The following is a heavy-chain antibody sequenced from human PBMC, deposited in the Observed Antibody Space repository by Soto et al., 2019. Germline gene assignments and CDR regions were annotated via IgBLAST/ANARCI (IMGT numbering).Heavy chain of an antibody. J-gene: IGHJ1*01. V-gene: IGHV3-30*18. CDR2: ISYDGSNK. CDR3: AKEEGDYGDYTEYFQH. Sequence: PGGSLRLSCAASGFTFSSYGMHWVRQAPGKGLEWVAVISYDGSNKYYADSVKGRFTISRDNSKNTLYLQMNSLRAEDTAVYYCAKEEGDYGDYTEYFQHWGQGTLVTVSS. CDR1: GFTFSSYG. D-gene: IGHD4-17*01.